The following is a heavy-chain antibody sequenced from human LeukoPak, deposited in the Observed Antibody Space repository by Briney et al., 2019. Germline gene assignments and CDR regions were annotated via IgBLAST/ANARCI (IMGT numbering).Heavy chain of an antibody. CDR3: AKPRRGTITTGPAYTH. V-gene: IGHV3-43D*03. CDR1: GFTFDEYA. Sequence: PGGSLRLSCAASGFTFDEYAIHWVRQAPGKGLEWVSLISWDGGISYYTDSVKGRFSISRDNSKNSLYLQMNSLRAEDTALYYCAKPRRGTITTGPAYTHWGQGTLVTVSS. J-gene: IGHJ4*02. D-gene: IGHD4-11*01. CDR2: ISWDGGIS.